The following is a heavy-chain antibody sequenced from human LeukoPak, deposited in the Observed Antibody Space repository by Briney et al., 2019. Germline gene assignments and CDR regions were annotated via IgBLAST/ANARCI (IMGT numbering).Heavy chain of an antibody. D-gene: IGHD2/OR15-2a*01. CDR2: ISGDGNAK. V-gene: IGHV3-48*01. CDR1: GFSLSSYS. CDR3: ARDYVYAFDY. J-gene: IGHJ4*02. Sequence: GGSLRLSCAASGFSLSSYSINWVRQAPGKGLEWVSYISGDGNAKHYTDSVKGRFTISRDNAKNALYLQMNSLRAEDTAVYVCARDYVYAFDYWGQGTLVTVSS.